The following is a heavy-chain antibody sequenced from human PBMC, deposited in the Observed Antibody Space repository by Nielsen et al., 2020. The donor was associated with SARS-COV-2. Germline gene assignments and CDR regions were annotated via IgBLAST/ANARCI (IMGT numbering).Heavy chain of an antibody. CDR3: ARDWIAVAGTGYYYYYGMDV. CDR2: IYYSGST. CDR1: GGSISSYY. Sequence: SETLSLTCTVSGGSISSYYWSWIRQPPGKGLEWIGYIYYSGSTNYNPSLKSRVTISVDTSKNQFSLKLSSVTAADTAVYYCARDWIAVAGTGYYYYYGMDVWGQGTTVTVSS. J-gene: IGHJ6*02. V-gene: IGHV4-59*01. D-gene: IGHD6-19*01.